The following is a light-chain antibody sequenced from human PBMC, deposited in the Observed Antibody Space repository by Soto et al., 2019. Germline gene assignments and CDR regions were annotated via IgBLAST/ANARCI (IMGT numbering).Light chain of an antibody. CDR3: QKYNKDSPAT. CDR1: QDISHF. CDR2: GAS. J-gene: IGKJ1*01. Sequence: DIQLTQSPSSLSASVGDRVTFTCRARQDISHFLAWYQQRPGEVPRLLIYGASTLQSGVSSRFSGSGFGTDFTLTIASLQPEDVATYYCQKYNKDSPATFGPGTKVEIK. V-gene: IGKV1-27*01.